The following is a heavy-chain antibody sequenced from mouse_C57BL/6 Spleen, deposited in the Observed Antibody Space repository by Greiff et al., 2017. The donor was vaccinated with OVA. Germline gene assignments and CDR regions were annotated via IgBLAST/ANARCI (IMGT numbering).Heavy chain of an antibody. V-gene: IGHV2-2*01. CDR2: IWSGGST. J-gene: IGHJ4*01. CDR3: ARRGLLRPGYYAMDY. D-gene: IGHD1-2*01. Sequence: QVQLKESGPGLVQPSQSLSITCTVSGFSLTSYGVHWVRQSPGKGLEWLGVIWSGGSTDYNAAFISRLSISKDNSKSQVFFKMNSLQADDTAIYYCARRGLLRPGYYAMDYWGQGTSVTVSS. CDR1: GFSLTSYG.